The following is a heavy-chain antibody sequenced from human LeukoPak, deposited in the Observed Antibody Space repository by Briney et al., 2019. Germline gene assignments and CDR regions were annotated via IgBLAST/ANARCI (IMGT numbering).Heavy chain of an antibody. CDR2: INAGNGNT. CDR3: AGVVGDSSSWPPLDY. J-gene: IGHJ4*02. Sequence: ASVKVSCKASGYTFTSYAMRWVRQAPGQRLEWMGWINAGNGNTKYPQKFQGRVTITRDTSASTAYMELSSLRSEDTAVYYCAGVVGDSSSWPPLDYWGQGTLVTDSS. V-gene: IGHV1-3*01. D-gene: IGHD6-13*01. CDR1: GYTFTSYA.